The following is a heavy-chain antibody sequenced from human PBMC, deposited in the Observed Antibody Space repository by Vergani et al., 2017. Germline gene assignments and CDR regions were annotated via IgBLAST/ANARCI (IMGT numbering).Heavy chain of an antibody. CDR1: GFTFSSYA. CDR2: ISGSGGST. J-gene: IGHJ4*02. V-gene: IGHV3-23*01. Sequence: EVQLLESGGGLVQPGGSLRLSCAASGFTFSSYAMSWVRQAPGKGLEWVSAISGSGGSTYYADSVKGRFTISRDNAKNSLYLQMNSLRAEDTAVYYCANRGSKEDFYWGQGTLVTVSS. D-gene: IGHD1-26*01. CDR3: ANRGSKEDFY.